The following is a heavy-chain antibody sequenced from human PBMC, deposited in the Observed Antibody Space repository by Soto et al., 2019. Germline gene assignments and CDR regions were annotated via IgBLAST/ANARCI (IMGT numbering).Heavy chain of an antibody. CDR2: MNPNSGGS. Sequence: QVHLVQSGAEVKKPGASVKVSCMASGYNFIAQNIHLVRQSPGLGLEWMGTMNPNSGGSDYAQEFQGRVTVISDTSISTVYMELTSLKSDDTAVYYFSRERHLHSPSDAFELWGQGTMVIISS. CDR3: SRERHLHSPSDAFEL. J-gene: IGHJ3*01. D-gene: IGHD2-15*01. V-gene: IGHV1-2*02. CDR1: GYNFIAQN.